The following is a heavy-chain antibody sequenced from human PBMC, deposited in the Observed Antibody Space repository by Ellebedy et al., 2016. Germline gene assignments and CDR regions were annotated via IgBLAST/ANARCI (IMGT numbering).Heavy chain of an antibody. D-gene: IGHD6-13*01. Sequence: SETLSLTCTVSGGSISSSSYYWGWIRRPPGKGLEWIGSIYYSGSTYHNPSLKSRVTISVDTSKNQFSLKLSSVTAADTAVYYCARQETAAAGTMGFDPWGQGTLVTVSS. CDR1: GGSISSSSYY. J-gene: IGHJ5*02. CDR3: ARQETAAAGTMGFDP. CDR2: IYYSGST. V-gene: IGHV4-39*01.